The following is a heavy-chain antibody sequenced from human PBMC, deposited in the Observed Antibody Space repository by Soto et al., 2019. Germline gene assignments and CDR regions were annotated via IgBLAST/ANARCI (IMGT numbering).Heavy chain of an antibody. CDR1: GFSFSYYG. CDR2: ISAHNGNT. CDR3: ARSYCSTSACYSYWLDP. J-gene: IGHJ5*02. D-gene: IGHD2-2*02. Sequence: QMQLVQSGAEVKKPGASVKVSCKASGFSFSYYGITWVRQAPGQGLEWMGWISAHNGNTNYAQKLEGRVTMTTDTSTSTAYMELRSLRSDDTAVYYCARSYCSTSACYSYWLDPWGQGTLVTVSS. V-gene: IGHV1-18*04.